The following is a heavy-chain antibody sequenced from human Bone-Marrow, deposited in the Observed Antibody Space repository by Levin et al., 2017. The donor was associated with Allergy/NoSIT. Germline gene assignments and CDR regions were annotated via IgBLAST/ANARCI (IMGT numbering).Heavy chain of an antibody. CDR1: GFTFSNYA. J-gene: IGHJ4*02. CDR3: AKASVQLWLLFF. D-gene: IGHD5-18*01. V-gene: IGHV3-23*01. Sequence: GESLKISCAASGFTFSNYAMSWVXXAXGKGLEWVSTITGNGGSTFYADSVKGRFTISRDNSKNTLHLQMSSLRAEDTAIYYCAKASVQLWLLFFWGQGTLVTVSS. CDR2: ITGNGGST.